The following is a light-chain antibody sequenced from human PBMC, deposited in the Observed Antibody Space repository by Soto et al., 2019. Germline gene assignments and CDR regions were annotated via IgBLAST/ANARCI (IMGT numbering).Light chain of an antibody. V-gene: IGKV3D-20*01. J-gene: IGKJ4*01. CDR1: QTITYNF. CDR3: QHYGDPSST. Sequence: IVLTQSPGTLSLSPGEVATLSCGASQTITYNFLAWYQQKPGLAPRLLVYDASNRATGIPDRFSGSGSGTDFTLTISTLEPEDFAVYYCQHYGDPSSTFGGGTRVEI. CDR2: DAS.